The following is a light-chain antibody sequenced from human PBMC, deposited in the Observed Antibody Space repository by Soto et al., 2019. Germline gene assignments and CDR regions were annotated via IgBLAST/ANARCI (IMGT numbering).Light chain of an antibody. J-gene: IGLJ2*01. CDR2: CNN. Sequence: QLVLTQPPSASGTPGQRVTISCSGSSSNIGSNTENWYQQLPGTAPKLLIYCNNQRPSGVPDRFFGSKSGTSASLAIRGLQSEDEDDYYCAAWDDSLNGVVFGGGTQLTVL. V-gene: IGLV1-44*01. CDR3: AAWDDSLNGVV. CDR1: SSNIGSNT.